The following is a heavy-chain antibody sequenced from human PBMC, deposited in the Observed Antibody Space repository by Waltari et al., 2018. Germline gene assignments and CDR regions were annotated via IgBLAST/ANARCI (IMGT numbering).Heavy chain of an antibody. CDR1: GYTLHHLF. Sequence: QVQPVPSGAEVQKTGASVQVPCTASGYTLHHLFIPRLRQPPGQGLEWMGRINPNSGDTSYAQRFQGRVTMTGDTSINTAYMEFAGLRSDDTAIYYCARSGGGTTTFGVAEWGQGSLVTVSS. CDR3: ARSGGGTTTFGVAE. CDR2: INPNSGDT. J-gene: IGHJ4*02. D-gene: IGHD3-3*01. V-gene: IGHV1-2*06.